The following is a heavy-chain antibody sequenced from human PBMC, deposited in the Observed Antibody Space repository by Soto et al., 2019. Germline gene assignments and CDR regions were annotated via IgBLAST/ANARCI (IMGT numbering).Heavy chain of an antibody. J-gene: IGHJ5*02. CDR2: INPNSGGT. CDR1: GYTFTGYY. D-gene: IGHD2-2*01. Sequence: ASVKVSCKASGYTFTGYYMHWLLQAPGQGLEWMGRINPNSGGTNYAQKFQGWVTMTRDTSISTAYMELSRLRSDDTAVYYCARGERYCSSTSCLDPWGQGTLVTVSS. V-gene: IGHV1-2*04. CDR3: ARGERYCSSTSCLDP.